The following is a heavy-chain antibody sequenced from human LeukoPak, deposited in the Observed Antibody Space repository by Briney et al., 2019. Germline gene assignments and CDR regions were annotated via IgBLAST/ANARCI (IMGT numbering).Heavy chain of an antibody. CDR1: GGSISSYY. V-gene: IGHV4-59*12. CDR2: IYYSGST. Sequence: MPSETLSLTCTVSGGSISSYYWSWIRQPPGKGLEWIGYIYYSGSTNYNPSLKSRVTISVDTSKNQFSLKLSSVTAADTAVYYCARGPWIAVAGNRRNNWFDPWGQGTLVTVSS. J-gene: IGHJ5*02. CDR3: ARGPWIAVAGNRRNNWFDP. D-gene: IGHD6-19*01.